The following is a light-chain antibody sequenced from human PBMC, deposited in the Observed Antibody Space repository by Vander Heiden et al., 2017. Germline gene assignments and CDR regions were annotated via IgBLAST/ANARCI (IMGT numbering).Light chain of an antibody. CDR2: EVS. V-gene: IGLV2-8*01. CDR1: STDVGGYNY. Sequence: QSALTQPPSASGSPGQSVTISCTGTSTDVGGYNYVSWYQHLPGKAPKLMIYEVSKRPSGVPDRFSGSKSGNTASLTVSGLQAEDEADYYCSSYTGSNNLIFGGGTKLTVL. J-gene: IGLJ2*01. CDR3: SSYTGSNNLI.